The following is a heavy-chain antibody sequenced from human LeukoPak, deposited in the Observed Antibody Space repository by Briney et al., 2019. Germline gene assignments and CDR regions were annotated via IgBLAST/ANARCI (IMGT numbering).Heavy chain of an antibody. V-gene: IGHV4-59*01. CDR1: GGSISSYY. Sequence: SETLSLTCTVSGGSISSYYWSWIRQPPGKGLEWVEYIYYSGSTNYNPSLKSRVTISVDTSKNQFSLKLSSVTAADTAVYYCARVPAYCSGTSCYGGVSWFDPWGQGTLVTVSS. J-gene: IGHJ5*02. D-gene: IGHD2-2*01. CDR3: ARVPAYCSGTSCYGGVSWFDP. CDR2: IYYSGST.